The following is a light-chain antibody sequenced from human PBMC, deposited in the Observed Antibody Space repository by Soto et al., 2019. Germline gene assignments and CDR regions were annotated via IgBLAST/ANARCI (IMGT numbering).Light chain of an antibody. CDR1: QNIDTY. CDR2: AAS. CDR3: QQTYDHPRT. Sequence: DIQVTQSPSSLSASVGDRITITCRTSQNIDTYLNWYQQNPGKAPKLLISAASRLQSGVPSRFSGSGSGTDFTLTITSLQAEDFATYYCQQTYDHPRTFGQGTKV. V-gene: IGKV1-39*01. J-gene: IGKJ1*01.